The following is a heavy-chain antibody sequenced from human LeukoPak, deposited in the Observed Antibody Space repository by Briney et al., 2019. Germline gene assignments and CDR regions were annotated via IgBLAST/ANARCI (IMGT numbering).Heavy chain of an antibody. CDR1: GGSISSGDYY. CDR2: IYYSGST. Sequence: SQXMSLTCTVSGGSISSGDYYWSWLRQNPGKGGEGIGYIYYSGSTYYNPSLQSLVTISVVTSKNQFSLKLSSVTAADTAVYYCASLYCSSTSCYVVDYWGQGTLVTVSS. V-gene: IGHV4-30-4*08. CDR3: ASLYCSSTSCYVVDY. J-gene: IGHJ4*02. D-gene: IGHD2-2*01.